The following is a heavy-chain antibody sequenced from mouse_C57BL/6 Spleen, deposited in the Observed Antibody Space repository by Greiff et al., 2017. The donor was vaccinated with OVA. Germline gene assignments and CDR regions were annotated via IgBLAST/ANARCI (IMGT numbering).Heavy chain of an antibody. V-gene: IGHV1-52*01. D-gene: IGHD1-1*01. J-gene: IGHJ2*01. CDR1: GYTFTSYW. CDR2: IDPSDSET. CDR3: ARSGYGSSLDY. Sequence: VQLQQSGAELVRPGSSVKLSCKASGYTFTSYWMHWVKQRPIQGLEWIGNIDPSDSETHYNQKFKDKATLTVDKSSSTAYMQLSSLTSEDSAVYYCARSGYGSSLDYWGQGTTLTVSS.